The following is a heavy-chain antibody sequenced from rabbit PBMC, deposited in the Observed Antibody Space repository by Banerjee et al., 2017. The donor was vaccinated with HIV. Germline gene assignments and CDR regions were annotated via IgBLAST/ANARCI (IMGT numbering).Heavy chain of an antibody. CDR2: IYGGSSGSS. CDR3: ARDLAGVIGWNFDL. V-gene: IGHV1S45*01. J-gene: IGHJ4*01. D-gene: IGHD4-1*01. Sequence: QEQLEESGGDLVKPEGSLTLTCKASGFSFSSSDWICWVRQAPGKGLEWIACIYGGSSGSSHYATWAKGRFTISRTSSTTVALQMTSLTAADTATYFCARDLAGVIGWNFDLWGPGTLVTVS. CDR1: GFSFSSSDW.